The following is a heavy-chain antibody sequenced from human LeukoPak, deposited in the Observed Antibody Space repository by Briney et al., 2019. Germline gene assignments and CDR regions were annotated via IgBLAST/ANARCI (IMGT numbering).Heavy chain of an antibody. J-gene: IGHJ4*02. V-gene: IGHV4-39*01. CDR1: GDSIISTNYY. CDR3: ARLVEYGSSSFDS. D-gene: IGHD6-6*01. CDR2: IYYSGAT. Sequence: PSETLFLTCTVSGDSIISTNYYWGWIRQPPGKGLEWIGHIYYSGATYYNPSLKSRVTISVDTSKNQFSLKLNFVTAADTAVYYCARLVEYGSSSFDSWGQGTLVTVSS.